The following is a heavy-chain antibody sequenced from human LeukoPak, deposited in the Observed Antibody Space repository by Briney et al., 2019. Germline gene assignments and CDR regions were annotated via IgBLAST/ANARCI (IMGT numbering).Heavy chain of an antibody. D-gene: IGHD1-7*01. CDR2: IYLRDLNI. CDR3: ATWAGASTTAWSDP. V-gene: IGHV5-51*01. J-gene: IGHJ5*02. Sequence: GESLQISCKVPGYNFNDYGIGWVRQMPGKGLEWMGIIYLRDLNIRYSPSFQGQVTISADKSINTAYLQWSSLKASDTAMYYCATWAGASTTAWSDPWGQGALVTVSS. CDR1: GYNFNDYG.